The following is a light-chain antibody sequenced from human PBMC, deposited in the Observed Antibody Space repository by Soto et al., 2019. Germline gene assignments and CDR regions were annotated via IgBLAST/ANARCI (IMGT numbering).Light chain of an antibody. V-gene: IGKV3-15*01. CDR1: QSVYNN. CDR2: GAS. CDR3: QQYGSSPIT. J-gene: IGKJ5*01. Sequence: EIVMTQSPATLSVSPGERATLSCRASQSVYNNLAWYQQKPGQAPRLLIYGASTRATGIPARFSGSGSRTDFTLTISRLEPEDFAVYYCQQYGSSPITFGQGTRLEIK.